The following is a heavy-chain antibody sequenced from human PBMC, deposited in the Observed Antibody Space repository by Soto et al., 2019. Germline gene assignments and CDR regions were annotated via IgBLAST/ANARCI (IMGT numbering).Heavy chain of an antibody. CDR1: GFTFSYYD. J-gene: IGHJ4*02. V-gene: IGHV3-13*01. Sequence: EVQLVESGGGLVQPGGSLRLSCAASGFTFSYYDMHWVRQAPGRGLEWVSVIGVAGDTYYSGSVKGRFTISRENAKNSVYLQMNSLRAEDTAVYYCARGGRGVSYYHSYSFDFWGKGTLVTVSS. D-gene: IGHD5-18*01. CDR3: ARGGRGVSYYHSYSFDF. CDR2: IGVAGDT.